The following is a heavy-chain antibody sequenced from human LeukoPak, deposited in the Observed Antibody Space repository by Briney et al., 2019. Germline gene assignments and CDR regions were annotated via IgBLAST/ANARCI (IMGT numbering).Heavy chain of an antibody. D-gene: IGHD3-10*01. CDR1: GFTFSDYY. J-gene: IGHJ4*02. CDR3: AREITMVRGGKCSFDY. CDR2: ISSSGSTI. V-gene: IGHV3-11*04. Sequence: GGSLRLSCAASGFTFSDYYMSWIRQAPGKGLEWVSYISSSGSTIYYADSVKGRFTISRDNAKNSLYLQMNSLRAEDTAVYHCAREITMVRGGKCSFDYWGQGTLVTVSS.